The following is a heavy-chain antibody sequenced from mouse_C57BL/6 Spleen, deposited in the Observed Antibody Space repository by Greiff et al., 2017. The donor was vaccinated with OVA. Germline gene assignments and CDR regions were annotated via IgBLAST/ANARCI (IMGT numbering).Heavy chain of an antibody. CDR3: ARAHYYRSSPYFDY. V-gene: IGHV1-54*01. CDR1: GYAFTNYL. CDR2: INPGSGGT. D-gene: IGHD1-1*01. J-gene: IGHJ2*01. Sequence: VQLQQSGAELVRPGTSVKVSCKASGYAFTNYLIEWVKQRPGQGLEWIGVINPGSGGTNYNEKLKGKATLTADKSSSTSYMPVSSLTSEESAVYFCARAHYYRSSPYFDYWGQGTTLTVSS.